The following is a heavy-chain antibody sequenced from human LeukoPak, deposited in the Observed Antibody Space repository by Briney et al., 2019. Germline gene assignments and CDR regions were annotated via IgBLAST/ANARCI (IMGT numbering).Heavy chain of an antibody. CDR3: ARGRRYYYDSSGYQNYFDY. CDR2: ISSSGST. V-gene: IGHV4-38-2*02. CDR1: GYSISSGYY. Sequence: SETLSLTCTVSGYSISSGYYWGWIRQPPGKGLEWIGSISSSGSTNYNPSLKSRVTISVDTSKNQFSLKLSSVTAADTAVYYCARGRRYYYDSSGYQNYFDYWGQGTLVTVSS. J-gene: IGHJ4*02. D-gene: IGHD3-22*01.